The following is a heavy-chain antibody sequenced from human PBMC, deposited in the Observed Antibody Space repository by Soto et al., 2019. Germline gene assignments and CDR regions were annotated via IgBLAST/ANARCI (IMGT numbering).Heavy chain of an antibody. Sequence: TETLSLTCAVYGGSFSGYYWSWIRQPPGKGLEWIGEINHSGSTNYNPSLKSRVTISVDTSKNQFSLKLSSVTAADTAVYYCARGPIVATMGLDYWGQGTLVTVSS. D-gene: IGHD5-12*01. CDR1: GGSFSGYY. J-gene: IGHJ4*02. V-gene: IGHV4-34*01. CDR2: INHSGST. CDR3: ARGPIVATMGLDY.